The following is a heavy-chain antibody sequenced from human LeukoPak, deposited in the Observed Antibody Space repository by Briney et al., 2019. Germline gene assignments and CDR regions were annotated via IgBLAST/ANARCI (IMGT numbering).Heavy chain of an antibody. V-gene: IGHV3-7*03. CDR2: IKQDGSEK. J-gene: IGHJ6*04. D-gene: IGHD3-10*01. CDR3: AKESMVRGVIRYYYAMDV. CDR1: GFTFSSYW. Sequence: PGGSLRRSCAASGFTFSSYWMSWVRQAPGKGLEWVANIKQDGSEKYYVDSVKGRFTISRDNAKNSLYLQMNSLRAEDTAVYYCAKESMVRGVIRYYYAMDVWGKGTTVTVSS.